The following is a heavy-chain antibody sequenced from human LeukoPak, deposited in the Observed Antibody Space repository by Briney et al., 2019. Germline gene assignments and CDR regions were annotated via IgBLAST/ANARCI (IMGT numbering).Heavy chain of an antibody. CDR3: ARRIAVAYDSFDT. J-gene: IGHJ3*02. D-gene: IGHD6-19*01. V-gene: IGHV4-39*02. CDR1: GGSIGTTNYY. CDR2: MFYDGRT. Sequence: SETLSLTCTVSGGSIGTTNYYREWIRQPPGKGLEWIAAMFYDGRTFYNPSLKGRATISVDTSKDHFSLRLRSVTAADTAVYYCARRIAVAYDSFDTWGQGTVVTVSS.